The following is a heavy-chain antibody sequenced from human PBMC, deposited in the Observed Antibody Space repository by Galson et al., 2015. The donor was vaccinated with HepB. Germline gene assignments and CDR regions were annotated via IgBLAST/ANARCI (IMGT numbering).Heavy chain of an antibody. J-gene: IGHJ3*02. Sequence: SLRLSCAASGFTFSSYSMNWVRQAPGKGLEWVSSISSSSSYIYYADSVKGRFTISRDNAKNSLYLQMNSLRAEDTAVYYCARDHFAVTAILPDAFDIWGQGTMVTVSS. CDR3: ARDHFAVTAILPDAFDI. V-gene: IGHV3-21*01. CDR1: GFTFSSYS. D-gene: IGHD2-21*02. CDR2: ISSSSSYI.